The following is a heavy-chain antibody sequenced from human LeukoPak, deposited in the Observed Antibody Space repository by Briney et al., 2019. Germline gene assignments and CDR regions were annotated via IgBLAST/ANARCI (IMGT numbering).Heavy chain of an antibody. Sequence: GGPLTLSCSASGFSVSTYSLNWVRQAPGKGLEWVSNIVSSETTTSYADSVKGRFTISRENAKISLFLHMNTLRDEDTAIYYCARRFDVWGQGTTVTVS. J-gene: IGHJ3*01. CDR3: ARRFDV. CDR2: IVSSETTT. V-gene: IGHV3-48*02. CDR1: GFSVSTYS.